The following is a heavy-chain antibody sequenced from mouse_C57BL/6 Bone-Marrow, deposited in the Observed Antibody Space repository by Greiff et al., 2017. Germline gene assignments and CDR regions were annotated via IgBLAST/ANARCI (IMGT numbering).Heavy chain of an antibody. CDR3: ARRDFYGSSHYYAMYY. J-gene: IGHJ4*01. V-gene: IGHV1-55*01. CDR1: GYTFTSYW. Sequence: QVQLQQPGAELVKPGASVKMSCKASGYTFTSYWITWVKQRPGQGLEWIGDIYPGSGSTNYNEKFKSKATLTVDTSSSTAYMQLSSLTSEDSAVYYCARRDFYGSSHYYAMYYWGQGTSVTVSS. CDR2: IYPGSGST. D-gene: IGHD1-1*01.